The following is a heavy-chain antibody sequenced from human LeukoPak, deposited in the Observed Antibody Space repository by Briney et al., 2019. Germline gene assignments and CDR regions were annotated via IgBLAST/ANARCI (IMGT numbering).Heavy chain of an antibody. D-gene: IGHD3-10*01. J-gene: IGHJ4*02. CDR1: GFTFSSYS. CDR2: ISSSSYI. Sequence: GSLRLSCAASGFTFSSYSMNWVRQAPGKGLEWVSSISSSSYIYYADSVKGRFTISRDNAKNSLYLQMNSLRAEDTAVYYCARDNQLWFGELLSHDYWGQGTLVTVSS. CDR3: ARDNQLWFGELLSHDY. V-gene: IGHV3-21*01.